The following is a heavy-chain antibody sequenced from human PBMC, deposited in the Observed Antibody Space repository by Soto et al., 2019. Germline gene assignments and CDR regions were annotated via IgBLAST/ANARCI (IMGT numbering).Heavy chain of an antibody. CDR2: ISSSSSYI. D-gene: IGHD4-17*01. CDR3: AACYGDYAACDY. CDR1: GFTFSSHT. J-gene: IGHJ4*02. Sequence: PGGSLRLSCAASGFTFSSHTMNWVRQAPGKGLEWVSSISSSSSYIYYADSMKGRFTISRDNAKSSLYLQMNSLRAEDTAVYYCAACYGDYAACDYWGQGTLVTVSS. V-gene: IGHV3-21*01.